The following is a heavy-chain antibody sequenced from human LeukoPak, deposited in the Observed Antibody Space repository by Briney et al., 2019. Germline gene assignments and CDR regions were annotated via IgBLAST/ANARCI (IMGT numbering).Heavy chain of an antibody. CDR1: GFTFSDYY. Sequence: PGGSLRLSCAASGFTFSDYYMSWIRQAPGKGLEWVSYISSSSSYTNYADSVKGRFTISRDNAKNSLYLQMNSLRAEDTAVYYCARDPLRTTVTPYRGQGTLVTVSS. J-gene: IGHJ4*02. V-gene: IGHV3-11*05. CDR3: ARDPLRTTVTPY. CDR2: ISSSSSYT. D-gene: IGHD4-17*01.